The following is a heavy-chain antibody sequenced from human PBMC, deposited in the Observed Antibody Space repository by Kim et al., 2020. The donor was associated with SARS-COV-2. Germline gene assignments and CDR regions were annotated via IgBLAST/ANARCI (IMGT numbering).Heavy chain of an antibody. D-gene: IGHD2-2*01. CDR3: ARFVVVPASLYRSYYYGM. CDR2: INHSGST. V-gene: IGHV4-34*01. CDR1: GGSFSGYY. Sequence: SETLSLTCAVYGGSFSGYYWSWIRQPPGKGLEWIGEINHSGSTNYNPSLKSRVTISVDTSKNQFSLKLSSVTAADTAVYYCARFVVVPASLYRSYYYGM. J-gene: IGHJ6*01.